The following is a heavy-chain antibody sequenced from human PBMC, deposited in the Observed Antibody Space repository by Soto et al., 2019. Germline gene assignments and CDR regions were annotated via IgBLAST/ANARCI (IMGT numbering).Heavy chain of an antibody. CDR1: GSSISNDNW. J-gene: IGHJ4*02. D-gene: IGHD1-26*01. CDR2: IHHTGYT. CDR3: ATKDNGKYFFDS. Sequence: QVQLQESGPGLVKPSDTLSLTCGVSGSSISNDNWWVWIRQPPGKGLEWIGYIHHTGYTYSNPALQSRLTMSVDTSKNQFSLRLSSVTAVDTAVYYCATKDNGKYFFDSWGQGALVTVSS. V-gene: IGHV4-28*01.